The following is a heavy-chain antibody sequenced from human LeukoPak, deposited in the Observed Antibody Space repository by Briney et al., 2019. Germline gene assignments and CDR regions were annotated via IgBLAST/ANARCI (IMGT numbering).Heavy chain of an antibody. Sequence: PGGSLRLSCAASGFTFTSYGMTWVRQAQGKGLEWVSSISSSSSYIYYADSVKGRFTISRDNAKNSVYLQMNSLRGEDTAVYYCAKNTGGLPTDWGQGTLVTVSS. CDR2: ISSSSSYI. CDR1: GFTFTSYG. CDR3: AKNTGGLPTD. D-gene: IGHD2-8*02. J-gene: IGHJ4*02. V-gene: IGHV3-21*04.